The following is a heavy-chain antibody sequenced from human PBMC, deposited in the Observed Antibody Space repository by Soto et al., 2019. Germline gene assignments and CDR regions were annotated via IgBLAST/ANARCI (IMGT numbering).Heavy chain of an antibody. CDR3: AKDTVDTAMDQVDY. CDR2: ISWNSGSI. V-gene: IGHV3-9*01. Sequence: RRLSCAASGFTFDDYAMHWVRQAPGKGLEWVSGISWNSGSIGYADSVKGRFTISRDNAKNSLYLQMNSLRAEDTALYYCAKDTVDTAMDQVDYWGQGTLVTVSS. J-gene: IGHJ4*02. D-gene: IGHD5-18*01. CDR1: GFTFDDYA.